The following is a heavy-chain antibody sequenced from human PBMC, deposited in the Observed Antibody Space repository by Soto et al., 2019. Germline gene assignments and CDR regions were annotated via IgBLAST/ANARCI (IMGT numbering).Heavy chain of an antibody. CDR1: GYTFTNYY. V-gene: IGHV1-58*02. D-gene: IGHD3-22*01. CDR3: AADVRSSGYYLYFDY. J-gene: IGHJ4*02. CDR2: IVVGSGNT. Sequence: ASVKVSCKASGYTFTNYYMHWVRQARGQRLEWIGWIVVGSGNTNYAQKFQERVTITRDMSTSTAYMELSSLRSEDTAVYYCAADVRSSGYYLYFDYWGQGTLVTVSS.